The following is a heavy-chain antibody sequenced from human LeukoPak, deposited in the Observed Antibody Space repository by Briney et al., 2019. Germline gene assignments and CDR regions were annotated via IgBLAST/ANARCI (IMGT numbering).Heavy chain of an antibody. J-gene: IGHJ4*02. CDR3: ARIQLWRGKYFDY. CDR1: GGSFSGYY. V-gene: IGHV4-34*01. CDR2: INHSGST. D-gene: IGHD5-18*01. Sequence: SETLSLTCAVYGGSFSGYYWSWIRQPPGEGLEWIGEINHSGSTNYNPSLKSRVTISVDTSKNQFSLKLSSVTAADTAVYYCARIQLWRGKYFDYWAREPWSPSPQ.